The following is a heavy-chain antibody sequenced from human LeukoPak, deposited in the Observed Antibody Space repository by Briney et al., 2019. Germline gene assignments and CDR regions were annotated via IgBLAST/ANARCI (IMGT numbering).Heavy chain of an antibody. CDR3: ARDGIAVAGTLDY. J-gene: IGHJ4*02. Sequence: SVKVSCKASGGTFSSYAISWVRQAPGQGLEWMGGIIPIFGTANYAQKFQGRVTITADESTSTAYMELSSLRSEDTAVYYCARDGIAVAGTLDYWGQGTLVTVSS. CDR2: IIPIFGTA. V-gene: IGHV1-69*13. D-gene: IGHD6-19*01. CDR1: GGTFSSYA.